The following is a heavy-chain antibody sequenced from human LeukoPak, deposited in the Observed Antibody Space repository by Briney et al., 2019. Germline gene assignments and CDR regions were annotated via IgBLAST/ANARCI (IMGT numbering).Heavy chain of an antibody. J-gene: IGHJ4*02. V-gene: IGHV3-23*01. CDR1: GFAFNTYA. Sequence: GGSLRLSCAASGFAFNTYAVSWVRQAPGKGLEWVSALSGSGSSTYYADSVKGRFTISRDNSKNTLFLQMNGLRAEDTALYYCAKDRSYAFDYWGQGILVTVSS. D-gene: IGHD1-26*01. CDR2: LSGSGSST. CDR3: AKDRSYAFDY.